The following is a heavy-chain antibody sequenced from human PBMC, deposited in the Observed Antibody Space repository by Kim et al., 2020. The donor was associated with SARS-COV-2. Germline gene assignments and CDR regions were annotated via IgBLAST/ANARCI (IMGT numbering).Heavy chain of an antibody. CDR3: ARHDYSKSYFDY. J-gene: IGHJ4*02. V-gene: IGHV4-31*02. D-gene: IGHD4-4*01. Sequence: YYNPSLKSRVTISVDTSKNQFSLKLSSVTAADTAVYYCARHDYSKSYFDYWGQGTLVTVSS.